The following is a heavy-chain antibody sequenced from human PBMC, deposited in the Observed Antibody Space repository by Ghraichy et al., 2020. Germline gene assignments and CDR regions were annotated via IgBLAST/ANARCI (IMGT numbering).Heavy chain of an antibody. CDR2: ISAYNGNT. CDR3: ARDQNLLNYYDSSGEFDY. Sequence: ASVKVSCKASGYTFTSYGISWVRQAPGQGLEWMGWISAYNGNTSYAQKLQGRVTMTTDTSTSTAYMELRSLRSDDTAVYYCARDQNLLNYYDSSGEFDYWGQGTLVTVSS. V-gene: IGHV1-18*01. J-gene: IGHJ4*02. CDR1: GYTFTSYG. D-gene: IGHD3-22*01.